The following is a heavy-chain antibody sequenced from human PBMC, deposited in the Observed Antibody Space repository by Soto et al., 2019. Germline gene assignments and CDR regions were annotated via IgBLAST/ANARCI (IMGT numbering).Heavy chain of an antibody. CDR2: INHSGST. V-gene: IGHV4-34*01. J-gene: IGHJ4*02. Sequence: QVQLRQWGAGLLKPSETLSLTCAVYGGSFSGYYWSWIRQPPGKGLEWIGEINHSGSTNYNPSLKSRVTISVDTSKNQFSLKLSSVTAADTAVYYCARGLGPYYFDYWGQGTLVTVSS. CDR1: GGSFSGYY. CDR3: ARGLGPYYFDY.